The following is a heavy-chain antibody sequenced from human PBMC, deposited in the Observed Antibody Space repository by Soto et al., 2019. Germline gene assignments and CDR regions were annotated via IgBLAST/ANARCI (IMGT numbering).Heavy chain of an antibody. Sequence: SETLSLTCTVSGGSISSYYWSWIRQPPGKGLEWIGYIYYSGSTNYNPSLKSRVTISVDTSKNQFSLKLSSVTAADTAVYYCASWARSGSYYYFDYWGQGTLVTVSS. CDR1: GGSISSYY. CDR3: ASWARSGSYYYFDY. CDR2: IYYSGST. J-gene: IGHJ4*02. V-gene: IGHV4-59*08. D-gene: IGHD1-26*01.